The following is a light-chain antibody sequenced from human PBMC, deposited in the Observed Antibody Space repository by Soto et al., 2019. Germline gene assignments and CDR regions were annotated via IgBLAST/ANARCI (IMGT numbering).Light chain of an antibody. CDR2: DVG. Sequence: TSSDVGGYNYVSWYQQHPGKAPKLMIYDVGNRPSGVSNRFSGSKSGNTASLTISGLQAEDEADYYCSSYTSSSILYVFGTGTKVTVL. J-gene: IGLJ1*01. V-gene: IGLV2-14*04. CDR3: SSYTSSSILYV. CDR1: SSDVGGYNY.